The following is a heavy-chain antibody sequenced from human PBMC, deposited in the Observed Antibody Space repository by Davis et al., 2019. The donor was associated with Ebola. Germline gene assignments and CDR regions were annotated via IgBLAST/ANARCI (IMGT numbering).Heavy chain of an antibody. CDR3: AKDSSGWAL. J-gene: IGHJ4*02. Sequence: SETLSLTCSVSGGSISRFYWNWLRQTPGKSLEWIGHFYYSGNTNYNPSLKSRASISVDTSNNEYSLILKSVTAADTAVYYCAKDSSGWALWGQGTLVTVSS. CDR1: GGSISRFY. CDR2: FYYSGNT. V-gene: IGHV4-59*01. D-gene: IGHD6-19*01.